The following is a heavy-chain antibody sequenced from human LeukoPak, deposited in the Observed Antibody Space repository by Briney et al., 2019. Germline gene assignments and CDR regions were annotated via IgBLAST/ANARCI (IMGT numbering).Heavy chain of an antibody. Sequence: GGSLRLSCAASGFTFSSYAMHWVRQAPGKGLEWVAVISYDGSNKYYADSVKGRFTISRDNSKNTLYLQMNSLRAEDTAVYYCARDPGQWLASFHFDYWGQGTLVTVPS. CDR3: ARDPGQWLASFHFDY. V-gene: IGHV3-30-3*01. J-gene: IGHJ4*02. CDR2: ISYDGSNK. D-gene: IGHD6-19*01. CDR1: GFTFSSYA.